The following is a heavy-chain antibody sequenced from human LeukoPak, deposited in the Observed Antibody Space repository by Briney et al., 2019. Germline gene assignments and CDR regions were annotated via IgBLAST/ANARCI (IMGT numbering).Heavy chain of an antibody. CDR3: ARDRGGWPVY. J-gene: IGHJ4*02. D-gene: IGHD6-19*01. CDR1: RFTFSIFA. V-gene: IGHV3-48*01. Sequence: GGSLRLSCAASRFTFSIFAMNWVRQAPGKGLEWLSYISSSSSTIYYADSVKGRFTISRDNAKNSLYLQLNSLRPEDTGLYYCARDRGGWPVYWGQGTLVTVSS. CDR2: ISSSSSTI.